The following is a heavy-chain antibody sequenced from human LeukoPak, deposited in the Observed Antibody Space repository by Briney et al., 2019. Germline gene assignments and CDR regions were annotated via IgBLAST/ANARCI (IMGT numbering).Heavy chain of an antibody. CDR2: ISSSGSTI. D-gene: IGHD1-7*01. CDR3: ARVELAPYYYYMDV. J-gene: IGHJ6*03. Sequence: GGSLRLSCAASGFSISSYEMNWVRQAPGKGLEWVSHISSSGSTIWYADSVKGRFTISRDNAKNSLYLQMNSLRAEDTDVHYCARVELAPYYYYMDVWGKGTTVTVSS. V-gene: IGHV3-48*03. CDR1: GFSISSYE.